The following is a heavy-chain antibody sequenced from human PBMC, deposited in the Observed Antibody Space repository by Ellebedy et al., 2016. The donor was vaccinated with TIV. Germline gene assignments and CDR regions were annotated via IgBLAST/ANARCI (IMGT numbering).Heavy chain of an antibody. CDR3: AREGRDGYNLGY. CDR1: GGSFSGYY. V-gene: IGHV4-34*01. J-gene: IGHJ4*02. CDR2: INHSGST. D-gene: IGHD5-24*01. Sequence: MPSETLSLTCAVYGGSFSGYYWSWIRQPPGKGLEWIGEINHSGSTNYNPSLKSRVTISVDTSKNQFSLKLSSVTAADTAVYYCAREGRDGYNLGYWGQGTLVTVSS.